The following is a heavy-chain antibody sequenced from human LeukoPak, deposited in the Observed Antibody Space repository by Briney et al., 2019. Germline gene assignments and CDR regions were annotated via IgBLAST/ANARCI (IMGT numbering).Heavy chain of an antibody. J-gene: IGHJ4*02. CDR2: ISVSGGST. CDR3: APTGRFYKY. D-gene: IGHD3-10*01. Sequence: PGGSLRLSCAASGFTFTTYAMSWVRQAPGKGLEWVSSISVSGGSTYYAHSVKGRFTISRDNSNHTLSLQMNSLRAEDTAIYYCAPTGRFYKYWGQGTLVTVSS. CDR1: GFTFTTYA. V-gene: IGHV3-23*01.